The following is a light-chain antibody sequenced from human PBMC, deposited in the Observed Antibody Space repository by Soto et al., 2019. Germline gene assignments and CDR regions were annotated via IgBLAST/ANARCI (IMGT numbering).Light chain of an antibody. V-gene: IGKV3-20*01. J-gene: IGKJ2*01. CDR2: GAS. CDR3: QQYGISPYT. CDR1: QSVSSSY. Sequence: EIVLTQSPGTLSLSPGERATLSCRASQSVSSSYLAWYQQKPGQAPRLLIYGASSRATGIPDRFSGSGSGTDFTLTITRLEPEDFAVYYCQQYGISPYTFGQGTKRELK.